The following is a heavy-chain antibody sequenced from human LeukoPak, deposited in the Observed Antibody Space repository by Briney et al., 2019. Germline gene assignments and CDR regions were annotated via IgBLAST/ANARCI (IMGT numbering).Heavy chain of an antibody. CDR2: ISGSGGST. J-gene: IGHJ4*02. Sequence: GGSLRLSCAASGFTSSSYAMSWVRQAPGKGLEWVSAISGSGGSTYYADSVKGRFTISRDNSKNTLYLQMNSLRAEDTAVYYCAKVPAGVAGLYFDYWGQGTLVTVSP. CDR1: GFTSSSYA. CDR3: AKVPAGVAGLYFDY. V-gene: IGHV3-23*01. D-gene: IGHD6-19*01.